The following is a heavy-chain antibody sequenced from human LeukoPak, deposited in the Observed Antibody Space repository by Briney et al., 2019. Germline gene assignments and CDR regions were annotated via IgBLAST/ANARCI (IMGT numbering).Heavy chain of an antibody. CDR1: GLTFSNYA. V-gene: IGHV3-23*01. D-gene: IGHD6-13*01. Sequence: PGGSLRLSCAAPGLTFSNYAMTWVRQAPGKGLEWVSDMSGTSGNTYYADSVKGRFTISRDNSKNPLYLQMNSLRAEDTAVYYCAKDLYSSSWFSTGGYWGQGTLVTVSS. CDR2: MSGTSGNT. CDR3: AKDLYSSSWFSTGGY. J-gene: IGHJ4*02.